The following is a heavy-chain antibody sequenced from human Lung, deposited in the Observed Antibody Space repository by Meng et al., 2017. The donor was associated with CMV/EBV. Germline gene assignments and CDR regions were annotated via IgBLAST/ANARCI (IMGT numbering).Heavy chain of an antibody. J-gene: IGHJ4*02. CDR1: GYTFIGYY. V-gene: IGHV1-2*02. CDR3: ARSAQLWLDHFDY. D-gene: IGHD5-18*01. CDR2: INPNSDGT. Sequence: SXXVSXKASGYTFIGYYIHWVRQAPGQGLEWMGCINPNSDGTNYAQKFQGRVTMTRDTSISTAYMELNRLRFDDTAVYYCARSAQLWLDHFDYWGQGTLVTCSS.